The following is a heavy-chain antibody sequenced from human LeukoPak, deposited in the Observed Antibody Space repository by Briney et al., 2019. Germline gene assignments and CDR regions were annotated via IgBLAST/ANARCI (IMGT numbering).Heavy chain of an antibody. CDR2: ISYDGSNK. Sequence: GGSLRLSCAASGFTFSSYAMHWVRQAPGKGLEWVAVISYDGSNKYYADSVKGRFTISRDNSKNTLYLQMNSPRAEDTAVYYCARDFSSSSISFFFDYWGQGTLVTVSS. CDR3: ARDFSSSSISFFFDY. D-gene: IGHD6-6*01. V-gene: IGHV3-30*04. J-gene: IGHJ4*02. CDR1: GFTFSSYA.